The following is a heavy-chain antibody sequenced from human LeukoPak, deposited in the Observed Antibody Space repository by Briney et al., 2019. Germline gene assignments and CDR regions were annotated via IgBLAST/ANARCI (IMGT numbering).Heavy chain of an antibody. CDR1: GFTFSSYV. D-gene: IGHD4-17*01. CDR3: ARDEGWRYGDYSFMIY. CDR2: VWYVGSNK. V-gene: IGHV3-33*01. Sequence: GGPLRLSCAACGFTFSSYVMHWVRQAPPKGLKWVAVVWYVGSNKYYADSVKGRFTISRDNSKNTLYLQMNSLRAEDTAVYYCARDEGWRYGDYSFMIYWGQGTLVTVSS. J-gene: IGHJ4*02.